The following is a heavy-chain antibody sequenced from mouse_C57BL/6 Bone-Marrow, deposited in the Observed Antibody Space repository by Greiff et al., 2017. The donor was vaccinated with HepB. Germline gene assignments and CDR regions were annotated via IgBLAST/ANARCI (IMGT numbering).Heavy chain of an antibody. CDR2: INPNNGGT. CDR1: GYTFTDYN. J-gene: IGHJ3*01. D-gene: IGHD1-1*01. V-gene: IGHV1-18*01. CDR3: ARDYYGTSWFAY. Sequence: EVQLQESGPELVKPGASVKIPCKASGYTFTDYNMDWVKQSHGKSLEWIGDINPNNGGTIYNQKFKGKATLTVDKSSSTAYMELRSLTSEDTAVYYCARDYYGTSWFAYWGQGTLVTVSA.